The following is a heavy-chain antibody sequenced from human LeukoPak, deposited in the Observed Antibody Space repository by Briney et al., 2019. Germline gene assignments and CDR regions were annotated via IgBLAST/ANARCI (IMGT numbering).Heavy chain of an antibody. J-gene: IGHJ4*02. CDR3: VKDTRIVVAGIFDF. D-gene: IGHD6-19*01. Sequence: GGSLRLSCAGSGFAFDDYAMHWVRQAPGKGLEWVSGISWNSDNIDYADSVKGRFIISRDNAKNSLYLQMNRLRAEDTALYYCVKDTRIVVAGIFDFWGQGTLVTVSS. CDR1: GFAFDDYA. CDR2: ISWNSDNI. V-gene: IGHV3-9*01.